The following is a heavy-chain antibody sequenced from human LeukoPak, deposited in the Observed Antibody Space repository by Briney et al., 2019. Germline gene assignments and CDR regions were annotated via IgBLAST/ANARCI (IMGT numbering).Heavy chain of an antibody. CDR1: GGSISSSSYY. CDR3: ARGYDY. Sequence: SETLSLTCTVSGGSISSSSYYWGWVRQPPGRGLECIGSIYYSGSTYYNPSLRSRVTISVDTSKNQFSLKLNSVTASDTAVYYCARGYDYWGQGTLVTVSS. J-gene: IGHJ4*02. V-gene: IGHV4-39*01. D-gene: IGHD3-22*01. CDR2: IYYSGST.